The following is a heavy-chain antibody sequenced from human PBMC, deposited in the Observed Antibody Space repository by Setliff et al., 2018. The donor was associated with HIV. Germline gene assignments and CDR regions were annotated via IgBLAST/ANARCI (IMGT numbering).Heavy chain of an antibody. CDR1: GGSISSYC. Sequence: PSETLSLTCTVSGGSISSYCWNWIRQSPGGGLEWIGFIFSSGSTKYNPSLQSRVTMSIDTSKNQFSLKLTSVTAADTAVYYCARRIDNSGSFPDKNWFDTWGQGSLVTVSS. D-gene: IGHD3-10*01. V-gene: IGHV4-4*09. J-gene: IGHJ5*02. CDR3: ARRIDNSGSFPDKNWFDT. CDR2: IFSSGST.